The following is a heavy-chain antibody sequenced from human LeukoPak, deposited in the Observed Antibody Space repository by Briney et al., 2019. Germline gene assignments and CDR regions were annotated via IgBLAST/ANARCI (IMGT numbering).Heavy chain of an antibody. CDR1: GYTLTELS. J-gene: IGHJ6*02. Sequence: ASVKVSCKVSGYTLTELSMHWVRQAPGKGLEWMGGFDPEDGETIYAQKFQGRVTMTEDTSTDTAYMELSSLRSEDTAVYYCARVVAAAGHPPPSPAPYYYYGMDVWGQGTTVTVSS. D-gene: IGHD6-13*01. V-gene: IGHV1-24*01. CDR2: FDPEDGET. CDR3: ARVVAAAGHPPPSPAPYYYYGMDV.